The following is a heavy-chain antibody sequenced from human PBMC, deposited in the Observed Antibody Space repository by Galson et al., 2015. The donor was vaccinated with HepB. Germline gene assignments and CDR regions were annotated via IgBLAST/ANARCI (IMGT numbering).Heavy chain of an antibody. CDR1: GFTFSSYA. Sequence: SLRLSCAASGFTFSSYAMRWVRQAPGKGLEWVSSISGSGGDTYYADSVKGRFTLSRDNSKRTVYLPMNSLRGEDTALYYCAKAAGYRYDSVTGQCHYSYMDDWGKGTTVTVSS. V-gene: IGHV3-23*01. CDR3: AKAAGYRYDSVTGQCHYSYMDD. CDR2: ISGSGGDT. J-gene: IGHJ6*03. D-gene: IGHD3-9*01.